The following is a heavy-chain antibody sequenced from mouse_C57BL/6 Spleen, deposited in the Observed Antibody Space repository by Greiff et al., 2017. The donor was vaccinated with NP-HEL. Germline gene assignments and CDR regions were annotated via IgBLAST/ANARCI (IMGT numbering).Heavy chain of an antibody. CDR3: AKSDGSSYGYFDV. J-gene: IGHJ1*03. D-gene: IGHD1-1*01. CDR2: IWRGGST. CDR1: GFSLTSYG. Sequence: QVQLQQSGPGLVQPSQSLSITCTVSGFSLTSYGVHWVRQSPGKGLEWLGVIWRGGSTDYNAAFMSRLSITKDNSKSQVFFKMNSLQADDTAIYYCAKSDGSSYGYFDVWGTGTTVTVSS. V-gene: IGHV2-5*01.